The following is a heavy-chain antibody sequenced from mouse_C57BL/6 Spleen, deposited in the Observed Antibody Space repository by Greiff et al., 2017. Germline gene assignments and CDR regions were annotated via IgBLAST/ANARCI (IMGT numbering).Heavy chain of an antibody. CDR1: GYTFTSYW. D-gene: IGHD3-2*02. CDR3: GRGPQATLDY. Sequence: VQLQQSGAELVRPGSSVKLSCKASGYTFTSYWMHWVKQRPIQGLEWIGNIDPSDSETHYNQKFKDKATLTVDKSSSTAYMQLSSLTSEDSAVYYCGRGPQATLDYWGQGTTLTVSS. V-gene: IGHV1-52*01. J-gene: IGHJ2*01. CDR2: IDPSDSET.